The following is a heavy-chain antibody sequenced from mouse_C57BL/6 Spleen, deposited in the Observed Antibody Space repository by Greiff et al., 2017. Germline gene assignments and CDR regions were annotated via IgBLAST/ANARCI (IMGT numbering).Heavy chain of an antibody. CDR3: ASYGYDGDYFDY. J-gene: IGHJ2*01. CDR2: ISSGGSYT. CDR1: GFTFSSYG. D-gene: IGHD2-2*01. V-gene: IGHV5-6*01. Sequence: EVQGVESGGDLVKPGGSLKLSCAASGFTFSSYGMSWVRQTPDKRLEWVATISSGGSYTYYPDSVKGRFTISRDNAKNTLYLQMSSLKSEDTAMYDCASYGYDGDYFDYWGQGTTLTVSS.